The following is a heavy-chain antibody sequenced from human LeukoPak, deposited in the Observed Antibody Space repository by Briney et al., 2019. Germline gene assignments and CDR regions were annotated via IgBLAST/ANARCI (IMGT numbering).Heavy chain of an antibody. V-gene: IGHV3-30*02. D-gene: IGHD1-26*01. Sequence: GGSLRLSCAASGFTFSSYGMHWVRQAPGKGLEWVAFIRYDGSNKYYADSVKGRFTISRDNSKNTLYLRMNSLRAEDTAVYYCAKETVRWELLGLDYWGQGTLVTVSS. CDR2: IRYDGSNK. CDR3: AKETVRWELLGLDY. J-gene: IGHJ4*02. CDR1: GFTFSSYG.